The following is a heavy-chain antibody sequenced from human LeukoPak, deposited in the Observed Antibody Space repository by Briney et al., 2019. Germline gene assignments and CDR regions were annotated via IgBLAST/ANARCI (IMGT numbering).Heavy chain of an antibody. V-gene: IGHV3-9*01. CDR2: LSWNSGSI. D-gene: IGHD5-24*01. Sequence: GGSLRLSCAASGFTFDDHAMHWVRQAPGKGLEWVSGLSWNSGSIDYADSVKGRFTISRDNAKNSLYLQMNSLRAEDTALYYCAKGPGMATVKRYLDYWGRGTLVTVSS. J-gene: IGHJ4*02. CDR1: GFTFDDHA. CDR3: AKGPGMATVKRYLDY.